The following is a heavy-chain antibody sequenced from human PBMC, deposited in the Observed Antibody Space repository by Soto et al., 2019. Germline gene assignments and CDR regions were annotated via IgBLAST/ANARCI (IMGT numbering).Heavy chain of an antibody. CDR1: GGSISSYY. Sequence: SETLSLTCTVSGGSISSYYWSWIRQPPGKGLEWIGYIYYSGSTNYNPSLKSRVTISVDTSKNQFSLKLSSVTAADTAVYYCAREVIAAAGTWFDPWGQGTLLTVSS. J-gene: IGHJ5*02. V-gene: IGHV4-59*01. D-gene: IGHD6-13*01. CDR2: IYYSGST. CDR3: AREVIAAAGTWFDP.